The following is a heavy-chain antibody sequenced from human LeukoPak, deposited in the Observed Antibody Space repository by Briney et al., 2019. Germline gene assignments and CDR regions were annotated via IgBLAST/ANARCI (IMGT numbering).Heavy chain of an antibody. CDR1: GFTFSSYE. D-gene: IGHD5-18*01. CDR2: ISSSGSTI. J-gene: IGHJ4*02. V-gene: IGHV3-48*03. Sequence: GGSLRLSCAASGFTFSSYEMNWVRQAPGKGLEWVSYISSSGSTIYYADSVKGRFTISRDNAKNSLYLQMNSLRAEDTAVYYCATAGRGYSYRSPPSGFDYWGQGTLVTVSS. CDR3: ATAGRGYSYRSPPSGFDY.